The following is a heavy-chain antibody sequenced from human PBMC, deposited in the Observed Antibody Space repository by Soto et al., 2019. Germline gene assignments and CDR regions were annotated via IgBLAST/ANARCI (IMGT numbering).Heavy chain of an antibody. J-gene: IGHJ6*02. D-gene: IGHD2-2*01. Sequence: ASVKVSCKASGYTFTSYGINWVRQATGQGLEWMGWMNPNSGNTGYAQKFQGRVTMTRNTSISTAYMELSSLRSEDTAVYYCARCCSSTSCYYYYGMDVWGQGTTVTVSS. CDR1: GYTFTSYG. CDR3: ARCCSSTSCYYYYGMDV. CDR2: MNPNSGNT. V-gene: IGHV1-8*01.